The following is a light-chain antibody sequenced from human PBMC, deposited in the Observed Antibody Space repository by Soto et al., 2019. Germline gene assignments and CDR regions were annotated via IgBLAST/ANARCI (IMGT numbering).Light chain of an antibody. CDR3: QQSNNWPQWP. Sequence: EILMTQSLATLSVSPGSRYPLSRMAIQIVSNSFIAWYQQKPGQAHRLLIYDTYSRATGIPDRFSGSGSGTEFTLTISRLKSEDFGVYYCQQSNNWPQWPLGRGEQVDIK. V-gene: IGKV3D-15*01. CDR2: DTY. J-gene: IGKJ1*01. CDR1: QIVSNS.